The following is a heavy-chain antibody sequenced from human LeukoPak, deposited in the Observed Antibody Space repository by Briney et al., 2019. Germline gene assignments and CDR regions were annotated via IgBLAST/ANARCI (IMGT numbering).Heavy chain of an antibody. CDR2: MNPNSGNT. CDR1: GYTFTSYD. Sequence: ASVKVSCKASGYTFTSYDINWVRQATGQGLEWMGWMNPNSGNTGYAQKFQGRVTMTRNTSISTAYMELSSLRSEDTAVYYCARGVLLWFGGTNWFDPWGQGTLVTVSS. D-gene: IGHD3-10*01. V-gene: IGHV1-8*01. J-gene: IGHJ5*02. CDR3: ARGVLLWFGGTNWFDP.